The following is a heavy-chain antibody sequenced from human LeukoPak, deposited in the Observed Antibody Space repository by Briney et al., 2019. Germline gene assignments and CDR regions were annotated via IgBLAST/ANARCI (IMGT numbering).Heavy chain of an antibody. Sequence: GGSLILSCAASGFTFSSYWMHWVRQAPGKGLVWVSRINSDGSSTSYADSVKGRFTISRDNAKNTLYLQMNSLRAEDTAVYYCARDRKYQLLWEAYYYYGMDVWGKGTTVTVSS. V-gene: IGHV3-74*01. CDR1: GFTFSSYW. CDR3: ARDRKYQLLWEAYYYYGMDV. CDR2: INSDGSST. J-gene: IGHJ6*04. D-gene: IGHD2-2*01.